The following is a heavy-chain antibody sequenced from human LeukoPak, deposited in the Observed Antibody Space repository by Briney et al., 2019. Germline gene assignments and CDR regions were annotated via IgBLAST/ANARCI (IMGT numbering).Heavy chain of an antibody. CDR1: GGSISSGGYY. Sequence: PSETLSLTCTVSGGSISSGGYYWSWIRQPPGKGLEWIGYIYHSGSTYYNPSLKSRVTISVDRSKNQFSLKLSSVTAADTAVYYCAIVVVVARRDWFDPWGQGTLVTVSS. CDR3: AIVVVVARRDWFDP. CDR2: IYHSGST. V-gene: IGHV4-30-2*01. J-gene: IGHJ5*02. D-gene: IGHD2-15*01.